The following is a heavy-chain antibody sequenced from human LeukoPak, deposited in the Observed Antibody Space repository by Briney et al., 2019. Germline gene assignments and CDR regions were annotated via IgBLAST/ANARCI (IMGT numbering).Heavy chain of an antibody. D-gene: IGHD5-18*01. V-gene: IGHV3-21*01. CDR2: ISSSSSYI. J-gene: IGHJ4*02. CDR3: ARVGGYSYGYLDY. CDR1: GFTFSSYS. Sequence: GGSLRLSCAASGFTFSSYSMNWVRQAPGKGLEWVSSISSSSSYIYYADSVKGRFTISRDNAKNSLYLQMNSLRAEDTAVYYCARVGGYSYGYLDYWGQGTLVTVSS.